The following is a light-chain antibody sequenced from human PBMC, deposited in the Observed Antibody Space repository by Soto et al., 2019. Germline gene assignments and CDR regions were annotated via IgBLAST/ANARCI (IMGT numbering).Light chain of an antibody. CDR3: QHYRSYPFT. Sequence: DIQMTQSPSTLSASVGDRVTITCRASQSVSGSLAWYQQKRGQAPKLLISKASILESGVPSRFSGSGYGTEFTLSISSLQTDDFATYYCQHYRSYPFTFGQGTRLEIK. V-gene: IGKV1-5*03. CDR2: KAS. CDR1: QSVSGS. J-gene: IGKJ5*01.